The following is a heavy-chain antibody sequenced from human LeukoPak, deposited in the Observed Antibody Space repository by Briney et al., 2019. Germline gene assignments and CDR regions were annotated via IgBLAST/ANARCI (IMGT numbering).Heavy chain of an antibody. CDR1: GGTFSSYA. CDR2: IIPILGIA. V-gene: IGHV1-69*04. D-gene: IGHD6-13*01. CDR3: ASPSSAPGNYYYGMDV. J-gene: IGHJ6*02. Sequence: GASVKVSCKASGGTFSSYAISWVRQAPGQGLEWMGRIIPILGIANYAQKFQGRVTITADKSTSTAYMELSSLRSEDTAVYYCASPSSAPGNYYYGMDVWDQGTTVTVSS.